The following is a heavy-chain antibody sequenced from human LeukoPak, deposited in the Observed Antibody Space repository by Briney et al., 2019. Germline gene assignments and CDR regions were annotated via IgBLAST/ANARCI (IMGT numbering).Heavy chain of an antibody. J-gene: IGHJ4*02. D-gene: IGHD6-19*01. CDR1: GGSIGRDY. CDR3: AKYGNSGWVIDS. V-gene: IGHV4-59*08. Sequence: SETLSLTCTVSGGSIGRDYWTWIRQPPGKGLEYIGYIYYNGATNYNPSLKSRVTISVDTSKNQFSLKLRSVTAADTAVYFCAKYGNSGWVIDSWGQGTLVTVSS. CDR2: IYYNGAT.